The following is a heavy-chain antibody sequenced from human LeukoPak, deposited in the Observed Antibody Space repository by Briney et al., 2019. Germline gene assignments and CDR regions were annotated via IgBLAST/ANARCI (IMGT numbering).Heavy chain of an antibody. CDR3: ARDDFVFSGYRY. Sequence: ASVKVSCKASGFTFSSYYMYWVRQAPGQGLEWMGWINCDSGDTKYAPKFQGWVTMTRDTSISTAYMELSRLKSDDTAVYYCARDDFVFSGYRYWGQGTLVTVSS. CDR1: GFTFSSYY. D-gene: IGHD5-12*01. V-gene: IGHV1-2*04. J-gene: IGHJ4*02. CDR2: INCDSGDT.